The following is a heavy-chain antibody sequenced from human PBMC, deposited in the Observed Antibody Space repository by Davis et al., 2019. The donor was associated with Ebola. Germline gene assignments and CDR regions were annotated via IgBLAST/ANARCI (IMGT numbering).Heavy chain of an antibody. CDR2: IYYSGST. CDR1: GGSISSSSYY. Sequence: SETLSLTCTVSGGSISSSSYYWGWIRQPPGKGLEWIGYIYYSGSTNYNPSLKSRVTISVDTSKNQFSLKLSSVTAADTAVYYCARSNFWSGFDYWGQGTLVTVSS. CDR3: ARSNFWSGFDY. J-gene: IGHJ4*02. D-gene: IGHD3-3*01. V-gene: IGHV4-61*05.